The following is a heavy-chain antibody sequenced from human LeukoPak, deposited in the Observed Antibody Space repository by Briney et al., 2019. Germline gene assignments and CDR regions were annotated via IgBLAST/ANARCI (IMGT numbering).Heavy chain of an antibody. CDR2: IWSDGSNK. V-gene: IGHV3-33*01. CDR3: ARRGEYSNLNYLEY. CDR1: GFTFSTYG. J-gene: IGHJ4*02. D-gene: IGHD4-11*01. Sequence: GSLRLSCAASGFTFSTYGMHWVRQAPGKGLEWVSFIWSDGSNKYYADSVKGRFTISRDNSKNTLYLQMNSLRAEDTAVYYCARRGEYSNLNYLEYWGQGTLVTVSS.